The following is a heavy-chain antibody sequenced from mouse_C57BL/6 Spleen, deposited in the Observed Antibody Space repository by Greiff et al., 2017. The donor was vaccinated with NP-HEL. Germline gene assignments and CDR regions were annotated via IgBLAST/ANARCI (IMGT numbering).Heavy chain of an antibody. CDR2: IWSGGST. CDR1: GFSLTSYG. J-gene: IGHJ4*01. Sequence: QVQLQQSGPGLVQPSQSLSISCTASGFSLTSYGVHWVRQSPGKGLEWLGVIWSGGSTDYNAAFISRLSISKDNSKSQVCFKMNSLRAEDTAIYYCASYYSNPYYYAMDYWGQGTSVTVSS. D-gene: IGHD2-5*01. V-gene: IGHV2-2*01. CDR3: ASYYSNPYYYAMDY.